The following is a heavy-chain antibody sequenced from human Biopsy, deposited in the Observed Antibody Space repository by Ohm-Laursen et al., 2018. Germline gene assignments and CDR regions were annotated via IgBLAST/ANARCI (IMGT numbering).Heavy chain of an antibody. CDR2: IYSGGNT. Sequence: SDTLSLTCTVSGDSLTSGPENWSWIRQSPGQGLEYIGFIYSGGNTNYNPSLKSRVTISVDTAKKQFSLSLRSVTAADTAVYYCARVPLPGIGAAYQGRFLYGMDVWGQGTTVSVSS. CDR3: ARVPLPGIGAAYQGRFLYGMDV. D-gene: IGHD6-13*01. CDR1: GDSLTSGPEN. J-gene: IGHJ6*02. V-gene: IGHV4-61*01.